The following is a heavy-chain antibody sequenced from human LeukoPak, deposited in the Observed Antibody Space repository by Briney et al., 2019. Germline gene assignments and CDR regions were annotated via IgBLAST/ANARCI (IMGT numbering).Heavy chain of an antibody. Sequence: PSETLSLTCGVSGGTFSGYYWSWIRQPPGKGLEWIGEIYHSGKTNYNPTLKSRVTISVDACKRELSLRLNSVTAADAAVYFCARGNNFRFDYWGQETLVTVSS. V-gene: IGHV4-34*01. CDR2: IYHSGKT. D-gene: IGHD5-24*01. CDR1: GGTFSGYY. CDR3: ARGNNFRFDY. J-gene: IGHJ4*02.